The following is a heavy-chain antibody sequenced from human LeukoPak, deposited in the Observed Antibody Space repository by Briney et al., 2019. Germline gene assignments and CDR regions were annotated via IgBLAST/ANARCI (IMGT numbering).Heavy chain of an antibody. J-gene: IGHJ4*02. CDR3: ARGAYYPVN. CDR1: GDSISSYY. D-gene: IGHD3-10*01. V-gene: IGHV4-4*07. CDR2: IYISGNT. Sequence: SETLSLTCTVSGDSISSYYWTWIRQPAGKGLEWTGRIYISGNTNYNPSLKSRVTMSVDSSKNQFSLKLSSVTAADTAVYYCARGAYYPVNWGQGTLVTVSS.